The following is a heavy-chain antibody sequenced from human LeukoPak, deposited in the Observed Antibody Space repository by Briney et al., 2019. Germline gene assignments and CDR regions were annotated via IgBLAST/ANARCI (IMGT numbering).Heavy chain of an antibody. CDR1: GFSFSSYS. D-gene: IGHD1-26*01. J-gene: IGHJ5*02. Sequence: GGSLRLSCAASGFSFSSYSMNWVRQAPGKGLEWVSYISSSGSTIYYADSVKGRFTISRDNAKNSLYLQMNSLRAEDTAVYYCARPRVGATGWFDPWGQGTLVTVSS. CDR3: ARPRVGATGWFDP. V-gene: IGHV3-48*01. CDR2: ISSSGSTI.